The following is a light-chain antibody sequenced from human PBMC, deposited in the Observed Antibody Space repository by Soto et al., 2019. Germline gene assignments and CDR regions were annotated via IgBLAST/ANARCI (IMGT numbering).Light chain of an antibody. CDR2: GAS. V-gene: IGKV1-9*01. J-gene: IGKJ4*01. CDR1: QGIYSY. Sequence: IQLTQSPSFLSASVGDRVTITCRASQGIYSYLAWYQLQPGKAPKLLLYGASILQSGVPSRFSGSGSGTEFALTISSLQPEDFATYYCQQLKSYPLTFGGGTKVEIK. CDR3: QQLKSYPLT.